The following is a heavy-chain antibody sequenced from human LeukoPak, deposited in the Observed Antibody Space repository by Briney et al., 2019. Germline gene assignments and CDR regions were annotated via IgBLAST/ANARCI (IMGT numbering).Heavy chain of an antibody. CDR3: DRGAGVLRFDP. CDR1: GGSISSGDYY. D-gene: IGHD2-8*01. CDR2: IYYSGGT. Sequence: PSETLSLTCTVSGGSISSGDYYWSWIRQPPGKGLEWIGYIYYSGGTYYNPSLKSRVTISVDTSKNQFSLKLSSVTAADTAVYYCDRGAGVLRFDPWGQGNLVTVSS. V-gene: IGHV4-30-4*08. J-gene: IGHJ5*02.